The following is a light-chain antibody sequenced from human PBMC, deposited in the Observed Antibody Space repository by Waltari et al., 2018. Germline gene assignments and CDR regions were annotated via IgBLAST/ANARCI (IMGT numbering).Light chain of an antibody. J-gene: IGLJ3*02. CDR1: GSTNVGTTT. V-gene: IGLV1-44*01. Sequence: SVLTQPPSPSGTPGQTVTTSRSTTGSTNVGTTTTNWYQHLPGTAPKLLIYSFDLRRSGVPDRFSGSGFGASASLAISGLQSEDDGHYYCATWDDSLNGWVFGGGTKLTVL. CDR2: SFD. CDR3: ATWDDSLNGWV.